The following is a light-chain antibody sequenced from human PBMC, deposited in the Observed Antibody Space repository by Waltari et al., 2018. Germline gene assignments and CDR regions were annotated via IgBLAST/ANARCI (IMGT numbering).Light chain of an antibody. CDR3: QXSYXXXXX. Sequence: DIQMTQSPSSLSASVGDRVTITCRASQSISSYLNWYQQKPGKAPKLLIYAASSLQSGVXXXXXXSGSXXXFXLTXXXXXXXXFXTYXXQXSYXXXXXXGPGTKVDXK. J-gene: IGKJ3*01. CDR2: AAS. V-gene: IGKV1-39*01. CDR1: QSISSY.